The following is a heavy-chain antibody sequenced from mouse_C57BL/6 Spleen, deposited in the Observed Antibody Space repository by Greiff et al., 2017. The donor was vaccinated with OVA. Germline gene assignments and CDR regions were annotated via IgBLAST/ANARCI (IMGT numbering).Heavy chain of an antibody. CDR3: ARDRGYYLFAY. D-gene: IGHD2-3*01. CDR2: ISYDGSN. J-gene: IGHJ3*01. CDR1: GYSITSGYY. V-gene: IGHV3-6*01. Sequence: VQLQQSGPGLVKPSQSLSLTCSVTGYSITSGYYWNWIRQFPGNKLEWMGYISYDGSNNYNPSLKNRISITRDTSKNQFFLKLNSVTTEDTATYYCARDRGYYLFAYWGQGTLVTVSA.